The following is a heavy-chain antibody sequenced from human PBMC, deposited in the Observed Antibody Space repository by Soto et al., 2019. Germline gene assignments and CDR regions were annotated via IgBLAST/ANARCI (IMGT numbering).Heavy chain of an antibody. CDR1: GGTFSSYA. CDR2: IIPIFGTA. D-gene: IGHD4-17*01. J-gene: IGHJ3*02. CDR3: ARDVIPHGDVDAFDI. Sequence: QVQLVQSGAEVKKPGSSVKVSCKASGGTFSSYAISWVRQAPGQGLEWMGGIIPIFGTANYAQKFQGRVTITADESTSTAYMELSSLRYEYTAVYYCARDVIPHGDVDAFDIWGQGTMVTVSS. V-gene: IGHV1-69*12.